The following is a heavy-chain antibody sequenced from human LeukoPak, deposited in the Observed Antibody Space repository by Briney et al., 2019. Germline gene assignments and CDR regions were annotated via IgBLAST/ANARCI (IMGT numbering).Heavy chain of an antibody. D-gene: IGHD3-16*02. J-gene: IGHJ4*02. CDR3: ARDLPYDYVWGSYHNIKYYFDY. Sequence: ASVKVSCKASGYTFTSYGISWVRQAPGQGLEWMGWISAYNGNTNYAQKLQGRVTMTTDTSTSTAYMELRSLRSDDTAVYYCARDLPYDYVWGSYHNIKYYFDYWGQGTLVTVSS. CDR2: ISAYNGNT. CDR1: GYTFTSYG. V-gene: IGHV1-18*01.